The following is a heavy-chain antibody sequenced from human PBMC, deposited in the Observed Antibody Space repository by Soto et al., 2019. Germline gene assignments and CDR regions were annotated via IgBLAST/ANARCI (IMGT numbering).Heavy chain of an antibody. CDR3: AREAVAADC. Sequence: EVQLVESGGGLVKPGGSLRLSCAASGFTFSSYSMNWVRQAPGKGLEWVSSISSSSSYIYYADSVKGRFTISRDNAKNSLYLRMNSLRAEDTAVYYCAREAVAADCWGQGTLVAVSA. D-gene: IGHD6-19*01. CDR2: ISSSSSYI. CDR1: GFTFSSYS. V-gene: IGHV3-21*01. J-gene: IGHJ4*02.